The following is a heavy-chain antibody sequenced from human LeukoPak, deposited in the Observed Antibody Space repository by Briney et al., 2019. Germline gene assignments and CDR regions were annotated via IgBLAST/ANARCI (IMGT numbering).Heavy chain of an antibody. CDR1: GYTFTGYY. D-gene: IGHD5-24*01. CDR2: INPNSGGT. V-gene: IGHV1-2*02. Sequence: ASVKVSCKASGYTFTGYYMHWVRQAPGQGLEWMGWINPNSGGTNYAQKFQGRVTMTRDTSISTAYMELSRLRSDDTAVYYCALRRWLKESYAFDIWGQGTMVTVSS. CDR3: ALRRWLKESYAFDI. J-gene: IGHJ3*02.